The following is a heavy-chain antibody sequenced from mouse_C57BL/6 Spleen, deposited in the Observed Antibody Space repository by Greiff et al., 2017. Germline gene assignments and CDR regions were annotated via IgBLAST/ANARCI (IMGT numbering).Heavy chain of an antibody. Sequence: VQLKESGPGLVKPSQSLSLTCSVTGYSITSGYYWNWIRQFPGNKLEWMGYISYDGSNNYNPSLKNRISITRDTSKNQFFLKLNSVTTEDTATCYWARARSLNYAMDYWCQGTSVTVSS. J-gene: IGHJ4*01. CDR3: ARARSLNYAMDY. CDR2: ISYDGSN. V-gene: IGHV3-6*01. CDR1: GYSITSGYY.